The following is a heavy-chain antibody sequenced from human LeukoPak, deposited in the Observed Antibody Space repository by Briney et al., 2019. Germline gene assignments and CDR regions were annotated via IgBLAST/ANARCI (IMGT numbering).Heavy chain of an antibody. Sequence: GGSLRLSCAASGFTFSSYSMNWVRQAPGKGLEWVSYISSSGSTIYYADSVKGRFTISRDNAKNSLYLQMNSLRAEDTAVYYCAREDDWNYEDYWGQGTLVTVSS. CDR3: AREDDWNYEDY. D-gene: IGHD1-7*01. J-gene: IGHJ4*02. V-gene: IGHV3-48*04. CDR2: ISSSGSTI. CDR1: GFTFSSYS.